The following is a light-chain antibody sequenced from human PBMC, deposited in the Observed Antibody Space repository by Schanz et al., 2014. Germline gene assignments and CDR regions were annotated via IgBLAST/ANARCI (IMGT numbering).Light chain of an antibody. CDR1: QSVSSSY. V-gene: IGKV3-11*01. CDR3: QQRSNWPLT. CDR2: DAS. J-gene: IGKJ4*01. Sequence: EIVMTQFPGTLSLSPGERATLSCRASQSVSSSYLAWFQQRPGQAPRLLISDASYRATGIPARFSGSGSGTDFTLTISSLEPEDFAIYYCQQRSNWPLTFGGGTKVEIK.